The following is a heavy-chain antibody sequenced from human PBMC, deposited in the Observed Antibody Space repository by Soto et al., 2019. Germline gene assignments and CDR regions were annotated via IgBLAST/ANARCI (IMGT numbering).Heavy chain of an antibody. CDR3: ARDAGYQLTGAFDI. D-gene: IGHD2-2*01. V-gene: IGHV1-3*02. J-gene: IGHJ3*02. CDR2: SNAGNGNT. Sequence: ASVKVSCKASGYTFTSYAMHWVRQAPGQRLEWMGWSNAGNGNTKYSQEFQGRVTITRDTSKKFSLNLTSVTAADTAVYYCARDAGYQLTGAFDIWGQGTMVTVSS. CDR1: GYTFTSYA.